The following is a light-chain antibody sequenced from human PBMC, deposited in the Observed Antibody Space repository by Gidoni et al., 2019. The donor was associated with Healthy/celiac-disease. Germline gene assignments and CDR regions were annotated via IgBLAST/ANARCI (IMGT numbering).Light chain of an antibody. J-gene: IGLJ2*01. V-gene: IGLV1-51*01. CDR1: RSNIGNNY. CDR3: GTWDSSLSQVV. CDR2: ATH. Sequence: QSVLTQPPSVSAAPGPKVTISCSGSRSNIGNNYVSRYQQLPGTAPKLLIYATHKRPSGIPDRYAGSKSGTSATLGITGLQTGDEADYYCGTWDSSLSQVVFGGGTKLTVL.